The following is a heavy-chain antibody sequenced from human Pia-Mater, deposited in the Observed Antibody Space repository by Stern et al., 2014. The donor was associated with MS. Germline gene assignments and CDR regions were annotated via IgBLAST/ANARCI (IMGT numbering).Heavy chain of an antibody. CDR1: GGSISSGGYY. CDR3: ARVDSSSWDFDY. V-gene: IGHV4-31*03. D-gene: IGHD6-13*01. J-gene: IGHJ4*02. Sequence: QLQLQESGPGLVKPSQTLSLTCTVSGGSISSGGYYWSWIRQHPGKGLEWIGYIYYSGRTYYNPSLKSRVTISVDTSKNQFSLKLSSVTAADTAVYYCARVDSSSWDFDYWGQGTLVTVSS. CDR2: IYYSGRT.